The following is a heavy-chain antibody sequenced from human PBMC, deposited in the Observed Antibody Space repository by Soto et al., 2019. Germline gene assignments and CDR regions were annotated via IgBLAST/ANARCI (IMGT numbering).Heavy chain of an antibody. Sequence: GGSLRLSCAASGFTFDDYAMHWVRQAPGKGLEWVSGISWNSGSIGYADSVKGRFTISRDNAKNSLYLQMNSLRAEDTALYYCAKDMTGYVLLYYFDYWGQGTLVTVSS. CDR2: ISWNSGSI. V-gene: IGHV3-9*01. CDR1: GFTFDDYA. D-gene: IGHD5-12*01. J-gene: IGHJ4*02. CDR3: AKDMTGYVLLYYFDY.